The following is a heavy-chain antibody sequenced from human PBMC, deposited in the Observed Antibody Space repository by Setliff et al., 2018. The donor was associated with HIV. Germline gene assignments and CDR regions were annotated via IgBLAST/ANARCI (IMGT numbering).Heavy chain of an antibody. CDR3: ASHRYDTTGYYPY. D-gene: IGHD3-22*01. CDR2: IYYSGST. J-gene: IGHJ4*02. Sequence: SETLSLTCTVSGGSIRSTSHYWGWIRQPPGKGLEWIGSIYYSGSTHYNPSLKSRVTVSKDTTKNQLSLRLSSVTAADTAVYYCASHRYDTTGYYPYWGQGTLVTVSS. V-gene: IGHV4-39*01. CDR1: GGSIRSTSHY.